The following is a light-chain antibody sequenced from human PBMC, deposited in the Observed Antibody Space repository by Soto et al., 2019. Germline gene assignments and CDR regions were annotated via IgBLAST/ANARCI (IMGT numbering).Light chain of an antibody. CDR2: DNN. J-gene: IGLJ1*01. CDR3: QVWESFSDHPYV. CDR1: DFETKR. Sequence: SYELNQPPSVSVAPGQTAGISCWGADFETKRVHWYQQRPGQAPILVVYDNNDRPSGIPERFTGSNSGNTATLTISRVEAGDEADYYCQVWESFSDHPYVFGGGTKVTVL. V-gene: IGLV3-21*02.